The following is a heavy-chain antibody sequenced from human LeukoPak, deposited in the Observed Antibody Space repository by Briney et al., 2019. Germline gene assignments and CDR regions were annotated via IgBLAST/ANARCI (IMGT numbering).Heavy chain of an antibody. CDR2: ISGSGGST. Sequence: PGGSLRLSCAASGFTFSSYAMSWVRQAPGKGLEWVSAISGSGGSTYCADSVKGRFTISRDNSKNTLYLQMNSLRAEDTAVYYCAKGYSSGWYEDWFDPWGQGTLVTVSS. J-gene: IGHJ5*02. CDR3: AKGYSSGWYEDWFDP. CDR1: GFTFSSYA. V-gene: IGHV3-23*01. D-gene: IGHD6-19*01.